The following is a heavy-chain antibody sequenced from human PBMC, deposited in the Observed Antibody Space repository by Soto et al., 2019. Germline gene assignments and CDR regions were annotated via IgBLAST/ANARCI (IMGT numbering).Heavy chain of an antibody. J-gene: IGHJ4*02. CDR2: IFHSGST. CDR3: AHRPIVGAAI. D-gene: IGHD1-26*01. CDR1: GGSISNSNW. Sequence: SETLSLTCAVFGGSISNSNWWTWVRQPPGKGLDWIGEIFHSGSTNYNSSLMGRVTISVDKANNQFSLKLSSVTAADTAVYYCAHRPIVGAAIWGQGTLVTSPQ. V-gene: IGHV4-4*02.